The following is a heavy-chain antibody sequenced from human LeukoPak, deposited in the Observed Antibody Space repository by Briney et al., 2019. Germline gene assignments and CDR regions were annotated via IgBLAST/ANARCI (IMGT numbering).Heavy chain of an antibody. V-gene: IGHV3-48*04. CDR1: GFTFSSYS. CDR3: ARDIKGIVGATLGY. CDR2: ISSSSSTI. Sequence: GGSLRLSCAASGFTFSSYSMNWVRQAPGKGLEWVSYISSSSSTIYYADSVKGRFTISRDNAKNSLYLQMNSLRAEDTAVYYCARDIKGIVGATLGYWGQGTLVTVSS. J-gene: IGHJ4*02. D-gene: IGHD1-26*01.